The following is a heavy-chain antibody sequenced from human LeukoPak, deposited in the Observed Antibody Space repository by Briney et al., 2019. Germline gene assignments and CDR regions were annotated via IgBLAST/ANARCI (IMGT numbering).Heavy chain of an antibody. D-gene: IGHD6-13*01. J-gene: IGHJ3*02. CDR3: ARVGDSSSFDAFDI. Sequence: GGSLRLSCAASGFTFSSYAMHWVRQAPGKGLEWAAVISYDGSNKYYADSVKGRFTISRDNSKNTLYLQMNSLRAEDTAVYYCARVGDSSSFDAFDIWGQGTMVTVSS. CDR1: GFTFSSYA. CDR2: ISYDGSNK. V-gene: IGHV3-30*04.